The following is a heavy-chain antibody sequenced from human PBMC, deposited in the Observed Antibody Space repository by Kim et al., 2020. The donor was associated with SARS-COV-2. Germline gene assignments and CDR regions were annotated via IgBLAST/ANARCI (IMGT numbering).Heavy chain of an antibody. D-gene: IGHD3-10*01. CDR2: ISWNSGSI. CDR3: AKDTGITMVREFDY. Sequence: GGSLRLSCAASGFTFDDYAMHWVRQAPGKGLEWVSGISWNSGSIGYADSVKGRFTISRDNAKNSLYLQMNSLRAEDTALYYCAKDTGITMVREFDYWGQGTLVTVSS. CDR1: GFTFDDYA. J-gene: IGHJ4*02. V-gene: IGHV3-9*01.